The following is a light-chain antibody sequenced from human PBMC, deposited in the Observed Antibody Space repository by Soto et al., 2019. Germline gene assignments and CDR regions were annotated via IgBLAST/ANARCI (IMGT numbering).Light chain of an antibody. CDR2: DAS. CDR3: QQYNSYPRM. Sequence: DIQMTQSPSTLSAYVGDRVTITCRASQSISSWLAWYQQKPGKAPKLLIYDASSLESGVPSRFSGSGSGTEFTLTISSLQPDDFATYYCQQYNSYPRMFGQGTKVEIK. CDR1: QSISSW. J-gene: IGKJ1*01. V-gene: IGKV1-5*01.